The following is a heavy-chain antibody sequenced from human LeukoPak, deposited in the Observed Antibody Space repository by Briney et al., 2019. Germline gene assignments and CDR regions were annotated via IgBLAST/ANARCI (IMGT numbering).Heavy chain of an antibody. J-gene: IGHJ4*02. Sequence: GGSLRLSCAASGFTVSSNYMSWVRQAPGKGLEWVSAISGSGGSTYYADSVKGRFTISRDNSKNTLYLQMNSLRAEDTAVYYCASIPRSYFDYWGQGTLVTVSS. V-gene: IGHV3-23*01. CDR3: ASIPRSYFDY. CDR2: ISGSGGST. CDR1: GFTVSSNY.